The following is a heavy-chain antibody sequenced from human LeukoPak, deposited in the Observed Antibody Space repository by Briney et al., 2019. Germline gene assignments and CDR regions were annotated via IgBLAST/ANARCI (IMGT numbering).Heavy chain of an antibody. CDR1: GYTFTGYY. D-gene: IGHD2-2*01. J-gene: IGHJ4*02. CDR3: ARVLGYCSSTSCSTYYDFGGGYSY. Sequence: ASVKVSCKASGYTFTGYYMHWVRQAPGQGLEWMGWINPNSGGTNYAQKFQGRVTMTRDTSISTAYMELSRLRSDDTAVYYCARVLGYCSSTSCSTYYDFGGGYSYWGQGTLVTVSS. V-gene: IGHV1-2*02. CDR2: INPNSGGT.